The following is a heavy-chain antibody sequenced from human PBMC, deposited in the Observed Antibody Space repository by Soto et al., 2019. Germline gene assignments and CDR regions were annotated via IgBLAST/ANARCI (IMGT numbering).Heavy chain of an antibody. Sequence: PSETLSLTCTVSGGSISRRSYYWGWIRQPPGKGLEWIGSIYYSGSTYYNPSLKSRVTISVDTSKNQFSLKLSSVTAADTAVYYCARGSGYYYWDDYWGQGTLVTVSP. J-gene: IGHJ4*02. CDR3: ARGSGYYYWDDY. CDR1: GGSISRRSYY. CDR2: IYYSGST. D-gene: IGHD3-22*01. V-gene: IGHV4-39*01.